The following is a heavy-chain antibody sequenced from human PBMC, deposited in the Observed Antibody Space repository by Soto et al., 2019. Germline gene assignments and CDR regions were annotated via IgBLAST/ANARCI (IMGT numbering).Heavy chain of an antibody. Sequence: GGSLRLSCAASGFTFDDYAMHWVRQAPGKGLEWVSGISWNSGSIGYADSVKGRFTISRDNAKNSLYLQMNSPRAEDTALYYCAKDNADSSGYYNPFDYWGQGTLVTVSS. D-gene: IGHD3-22*01. J-gene: IGHJ4*02. CDR3: AKDNADSSGYYNPFDY. CDR1: GFTFDDYA. CDR2: ISWNSGSI. V-gene: IGHV3-9*01.